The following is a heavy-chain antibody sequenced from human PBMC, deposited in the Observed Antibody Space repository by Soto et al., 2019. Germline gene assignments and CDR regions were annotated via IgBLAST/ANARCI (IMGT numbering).Heavy chain of an antibody. D-gene: IGHD3-16*01. CDR3: KRSGPQRCLDY. V-gene: IGHV1-18*01. J-gene: IGHJ4*02. CDR1: GYTFTTYG. Sequence: QVQLVQSGAEVKKPGASVKVSCKASGYTFTTYGIFWVRQAPGQGLEWMGWVSTYNGNTNYVQSLQDRVTMTTDTSTSTAYDDPMSLRPDEPAVSYCKRSGPQRCLDYWGQRTMVTVSS. CDR2: VSTYNGNT.